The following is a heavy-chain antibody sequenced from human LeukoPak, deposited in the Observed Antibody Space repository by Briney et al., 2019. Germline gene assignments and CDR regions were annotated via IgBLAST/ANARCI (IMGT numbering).Heavy chain of an antibody. D-gene: IGHD5-12*01. CDR3: ARDSGGYDPYYYYYYMDV. Sequence: GSLRLSCAASGFTFSSYSMNWVRRAPGKGLEWVSYISSSSSTIYYADSVKGRFTISRDNAKNSLYLQMNSLRAEDTAVYYCARDSGGYDPYYYYYYMDVWGKGTTVTVSS. J-gene: IGHJ6*03. V-gene: IGHV3-48*01. CDR2: ISSSSSTI. CDR1: GFTFSSYS.